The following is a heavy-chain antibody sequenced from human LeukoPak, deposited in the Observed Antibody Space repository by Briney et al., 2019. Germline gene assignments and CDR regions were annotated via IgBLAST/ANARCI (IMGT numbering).Heavy chain of an antibody. CDR2: ISSSNRYT. J-gene: IGHJ3*02. CDR3: AKEEAADGDAFDI. CDR1: GFTFSDYY. D-gene: IGHD6-13*01. Sequence: PGGSLRLSCAASGFTFSDYYMSWIRQAPGKGLEWVSYISSSNRYTNYADSVKGRFTISRDNSKNTLYLQMSSLRAEDTAVYYCAKEEAADGDAFDIWGQGTMVTVSS. V-gene: IGHV3-11*06.